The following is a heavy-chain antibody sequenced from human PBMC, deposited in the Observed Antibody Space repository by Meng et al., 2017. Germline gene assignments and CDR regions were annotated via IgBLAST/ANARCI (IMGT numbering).Heavy chain of an antibody. D-gene: IGHD6-6*01. J-gene: IGHJ3*02. Sequence: LSLTCAASGFTFSGYYMHWIRQAPGKGLEWVAEICNDGSTKYYADSVKGRFTISRDNSKNTLYLQLNSVRAADTAVYYCARGSYHSSSAPSNRYAAGFDIWGQGTMVTVSS. V-gene: IGHV3-33*08. CDR2: ICNDGSTK. CDR3: ARGSYHSSSAPSNRYAAGFDI. CDR1: GFTFSGYY.